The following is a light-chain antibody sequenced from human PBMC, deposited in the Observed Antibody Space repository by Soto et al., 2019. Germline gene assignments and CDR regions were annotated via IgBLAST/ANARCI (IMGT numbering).Light chain of an antibody. J-gene: IGKJ4*01. V-gene: IGKV4-1*01. CDR3: QQDYSTPPLT. Sequence: DIVMTQSPDSLAVSLGERATINCKSSQSVLYSSNNKNYLAWYQQKPGQPPKLLIYWASTRESGVPDRFSGSGSGTDFTLTISSLQAEDGAVYYGQQDYSTPPLTFGGGTKVEIK. CDR1: QSVLYSSNNKNY. CDR2: WAS.